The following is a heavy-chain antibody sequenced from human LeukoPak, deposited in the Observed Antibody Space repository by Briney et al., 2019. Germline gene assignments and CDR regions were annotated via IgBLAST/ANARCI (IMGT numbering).Heavy chain of an antibody. D-gene: IGHD4-23*01. J-gene: IGHJ4*02. CDR1: EFTVSTNY. CDR3: ANPIPYGGKSL. V-gene: IGHV3-23*01. Sequence: EGSLRLSCTAYEFTVSTNYMSWVRQAPGKGLEWVSAISGSGGSTYYADAVKGRFTISRYNSKNTLYLQMHSLRAEDTAVYYCANPIPYGGKSLWGQGTLVTVSS. CDR2: ISGSGGST.